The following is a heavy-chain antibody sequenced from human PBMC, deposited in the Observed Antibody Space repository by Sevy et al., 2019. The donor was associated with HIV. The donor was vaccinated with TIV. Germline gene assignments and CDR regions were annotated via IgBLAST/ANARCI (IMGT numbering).Heavy chain of an antibody. CDR1: GFTFSTYS. V-gene: IGHV3-21*01. CDR3: ASNYYRSGSYLYYFDY. Sequence: GGSLRLSCAASGFTFSTYSMNWVRQAPGKGLEWVSSISSSSSYIYYADSVKGRFIISRDNAKNSLYLQMNSLRAEDTAVYYCASNYYRSGSYLYYFDYWGQGTLVTVSS. CDR2: ISSSSSYI. D-gene: IGHD3-10*01. J-gene: IGHJ4*02.